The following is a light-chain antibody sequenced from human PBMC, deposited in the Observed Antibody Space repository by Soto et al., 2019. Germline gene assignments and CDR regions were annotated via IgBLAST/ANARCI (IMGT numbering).Light chain of an antibody. V-gene: IGLV2-11*01. CDR2: DVT. J-gene: IGLJ1*01. CDR1: SSDVGGYNF. Sequence: QSALTQPRSVSGSPGQSVTISCTGTSSDVGGYNFVSWYQHPPGKAPKLMLYDVTNRPSGVPDLFSGSKSDNTASLTISGLQAEDEADYYCCSYAGSYTYFFGTGTKVTVL. CDR3: CSYAGSYTYF.